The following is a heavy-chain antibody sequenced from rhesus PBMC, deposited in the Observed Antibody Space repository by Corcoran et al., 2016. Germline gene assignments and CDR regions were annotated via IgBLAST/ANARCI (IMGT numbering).Heavy chain of an antibody. CDR2: IYGSSGST. Sequence: QVQLQESGPGLVKPSETLSLTCAVSGYSISSNYWSWIRQPPGKGLEWIGYIYGSSGSTSSNPSLNSRVPISTDTSKNQFSLWLSSVTAADTAVYYCARVPGGYSGSYYYSPWGQGVLVTVSS. CDR1: GYSISSNY. D-gene: IGHD3-16*01. V-gene: IGHV4-147*01. J-gene: IGHJ4*01. CDR3: ARVPGGYSGSYYYSP.